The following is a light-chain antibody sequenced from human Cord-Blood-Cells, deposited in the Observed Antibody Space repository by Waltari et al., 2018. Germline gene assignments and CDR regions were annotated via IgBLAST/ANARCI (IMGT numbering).Light chain of an antibody. CDR1: SSDVGGYNY. CDR3: SSYTSSSTNYV. J-gene: IGLJ1*01. Sequence: QSALTQPPSVSGSPGQSITISCTGTSSDVGGYNYVSWYQQHPGKAPKLMIYDVSNRPSGVYTRFSGPKSGNTASRTISGRQAEDEADYYCSSYTSSSTNYVFGTGTKVTVL. CDR2: DVS. V-gene: IGLV2-14*01.